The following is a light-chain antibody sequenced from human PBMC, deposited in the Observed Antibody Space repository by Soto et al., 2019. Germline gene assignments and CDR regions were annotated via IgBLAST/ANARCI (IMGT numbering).Light chain of an antibody. J-gene: IGLJ2*01. V-gene: IGLV2-14*03. CDR2: DVT. CDR1: TSDVGAYDY. Sequence: QSALTQPASVSGSPGQSITISCTGTTSDVGAYDYVSWYQQHPDKAPKLMIYDVTSRPSGVSNRFSGSKSGNTASLTISGLQAEDEGDYYCSSFTASRTLVFGGGTKVTVL. CDR3: SSFTASRTLV.